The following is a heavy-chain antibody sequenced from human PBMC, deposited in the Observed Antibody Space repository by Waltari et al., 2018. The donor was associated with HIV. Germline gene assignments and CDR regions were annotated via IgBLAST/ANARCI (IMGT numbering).Heavy chain of an antibody. V-gene: IGHV4-34*02. D-gene: IGHD6-19*01. CDR1: VESFSGHY. CDR3: ARQDSSGWYSFDI. CDR2: VNPSELG. J-gene: IGHJ4*02. Sequence: QGHLEQWGSRLVKPSETLSLTCAVYVESFSGHYWNWVRQSPGKGLEWIGEVNPSELGNRNPSPKSRATMSVDSSKNQFTLKLESVTAADTAVYYCARQDSSGWYSFDIWGQGTLVTVSS.